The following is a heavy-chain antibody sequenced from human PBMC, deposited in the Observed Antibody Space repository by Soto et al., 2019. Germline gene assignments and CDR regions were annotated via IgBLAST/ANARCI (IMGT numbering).Heavy chain of an antibody. D-gene: IGHD1-26*01. V-gene: IGHV3-23*01. Sequence: GGSLRISCAASRFPFRNYAMTWVRQDTGKGLDWVSTITPSGASTYYTDSVKGRFTISRDNSRNILYLQMNSLRVEDTAVYYCANRVGGFFEKWGQGTLVTVSS. CDR1: RFPFRNYA. J-gene: IGHJ1*01. CDR3: ANRVGGFFEK. CDR2: ITPSGAST.